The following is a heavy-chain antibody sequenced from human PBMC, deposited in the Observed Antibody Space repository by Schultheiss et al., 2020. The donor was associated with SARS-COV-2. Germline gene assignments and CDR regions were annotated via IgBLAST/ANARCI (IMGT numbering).Heavy chain of an antibody. J-gene: IGHJ6*02. CDR2: IYSDGST. V-gene: IGHV3-66*01. CDR1: GFAFRSYA. CDR3: ARDNYDYYYYGMDV. D-gene: IGHD4-11*01. Sequence: GGSLRLSCAASGFAFRSYAMSWVRQAPGKGLEWVSVIYSDGSTYYADSVKGRFTISRDNSKNTLYLQMNSLRVEDTAVYYCARDNYDYYYYGMDVWGQGTTVTVSS.